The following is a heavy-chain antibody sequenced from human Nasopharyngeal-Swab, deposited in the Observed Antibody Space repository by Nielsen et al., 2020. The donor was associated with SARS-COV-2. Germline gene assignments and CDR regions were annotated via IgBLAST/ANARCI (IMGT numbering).Heavy chain of an antibody. CDR1: GASVSSNSSA. CDR2: TYYRSKWYN. J-gene: IGHJ4*02. V-gene: IGHV6-1*01. CDR3: ARGTGPTYYFDY. D-gene: IGHD1-1*01. Sequence: SQTLSLTCAISGASVSSNSSAWNWIMQSPSRGLEWLGRTYYRSKWYNDYAVSVKSRITINPDTSKNQFSLQLNSVTPEDTAVYYCARGTGPTYYFDYWGQGTLVTVSS.